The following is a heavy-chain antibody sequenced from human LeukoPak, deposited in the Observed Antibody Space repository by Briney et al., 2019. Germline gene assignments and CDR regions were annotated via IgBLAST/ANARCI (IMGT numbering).Heavy chain of an antibody. CDR2: ISSNGGST. Sequence: GGSLRLSCAASGFTFSSYAMHWVRQAPGKGLEHVSAISSNGGSTYYAKSVKGRFTISRDNSKNTLYLQMGSLRAEDMAVYYCARDQIQLWPSYYFDYWGQGTLVTVSS. V-gene: IGHV3-64*01. D-gene: IGHD5-18*01. J-gene: IGHJ4*02. CDR3: ARDQIQLWPSYYFDY. CDR1: GFTFSSYA.